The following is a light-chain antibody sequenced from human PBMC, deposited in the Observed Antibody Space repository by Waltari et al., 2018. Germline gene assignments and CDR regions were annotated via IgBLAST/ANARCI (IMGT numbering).Light chain of an antibody. CDR3: QQYNDWPPLT. CDR2: EAS. J-gene: IGKJ4*01. V-gene: IGKV3-15*01. Sequence: EIVMTQSPGTLSVSPGDRVTLSCRASQSVSTKLAWYQKKPGQPPRLLIYEASRRATSIPTRFSGSGSGTEFTLTISSLQSEDFAVYLCQQYNDWPPLTFGGGTKVEIK. CDR1: QSVSTK.